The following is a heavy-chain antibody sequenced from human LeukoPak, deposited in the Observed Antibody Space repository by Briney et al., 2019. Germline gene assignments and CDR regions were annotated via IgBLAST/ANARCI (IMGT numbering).Heavy chain of an antibody. V-gene: IGHV3-30*03. D-gene: IGHD3-10*01. J-gene: IGHJ3*02. CDR2: VSFDGNIK. Sequence: PGGSLRLSCAASGFTFSSYGMHWVRQAPGKGLEWVAVVSFDGNIKYYADSVKGRFTISRDNSNYTLSLQMSSLRVEDTAVYYCARDLRGFIWGQGTMVTVSS. CDR3: ARDLRGFI. CDR1: GFTFSSYG.